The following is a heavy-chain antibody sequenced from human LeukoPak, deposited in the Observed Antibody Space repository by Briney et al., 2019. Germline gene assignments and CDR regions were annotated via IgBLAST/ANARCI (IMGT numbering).Heavy chain of an antibody. Sequence: PGGSLRLSCAASGFMFSNYWMSWVRQAPGKGLEWVANIKQDGGEKYYVDSVKGRFTISRDNAKNSLYLQMSSLRAEDTAVYYCARLLGYCSGGSCYNNWFDPWGQGTLVTVSS. V-gene: IGHV3-7*05. J-gene: IGHJ5*02. CDR1: GFMFSNYW. CDR2: IKQDGGEK. CDR3: ARLLGYCSGGSCYNNWFDP. D-gene: IGHD2-15*01.